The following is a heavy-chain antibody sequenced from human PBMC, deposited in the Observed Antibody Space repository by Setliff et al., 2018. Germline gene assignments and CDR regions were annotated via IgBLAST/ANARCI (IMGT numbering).Heavy chain of an antibody. CDR3: ARSETCHSTHCSPYDY. CDR1: GFTFSSYS. CDR2: IDTSSTWI. D-gene: IGHD2-2*01. Sequence: GGSLRLSCAASGFTFSSYSMNWVRQAPGKGLEWVSSIDTSSTWIYYADSVKGRFTISRDNAENSLYLQMNSLRAEDTAVYYCARSETCHSTHCSPYDYWGQGTPVTV. J-gene: IGHJ4*02. V-gene: IGHV3-21*01.